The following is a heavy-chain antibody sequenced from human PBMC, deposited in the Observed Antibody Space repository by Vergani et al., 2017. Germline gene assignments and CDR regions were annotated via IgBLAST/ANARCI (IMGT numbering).Heavy chain of an antibody. V-gene: IGHV3-23*01. Sequence: EVQLLESGGDLVQPGGSLRLSCAASGFTFNHYAMNWVRQAPGKGLEWVSGISGSGGSTYYAGSVKGRFTISRDSSKTTLYLQMNSLGAGDTAVYYCAKANPRNSXYDYLYYYHAMDVWGQGTTVTVSS. J-gene: IGHJ6*02. CDR1: GFTFNHYA. CDR3: AKANPRNSXYDYLYYYHAMDV. D-gene: IGHD5-12*01. CDR2: ISGSGGST.